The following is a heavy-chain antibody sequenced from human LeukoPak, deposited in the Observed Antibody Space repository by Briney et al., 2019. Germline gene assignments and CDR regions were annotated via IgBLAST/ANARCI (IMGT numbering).Heavy chain of an antibody. CDR3: ARERGRIITAMVLSWFDP. J-gene: IGHJ5*02. CDR2: ITFNGNT. D-gene: IGHD5-18*01. Sequence: SEALSLTCTVSGSSITSYNWGWIRRPPGKGLEWIGYITFNGNTNYNPSLKSRVIISADTSKNQLSLNLTSVTAADTAVYYCARERGRIITAMVLSWFDPWGQGTLVTVSS. CDR1: GSSITSYN. V-gene: IGHV4-59*12.